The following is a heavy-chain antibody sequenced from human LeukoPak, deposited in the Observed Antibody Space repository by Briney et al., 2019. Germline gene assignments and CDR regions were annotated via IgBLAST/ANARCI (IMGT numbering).Heavy chain of an antibody. CDR2: INPSVGST. D-gene: IGHD3-10*01. J-gene: IGHJ4*02. CDR1: GYTFTSYY. Sequence: ASVKVSCKASGYTFTSYYMHWVRQAPRQGLEWMGIINPSVGSTSYAQKFQGRVTMTTDTSTSTVYMELSSLRTEDTAVYSGARGGRKGYYYGSGSYEFDYWGQGTLVTVSS. V-gene: IGHV1-46*03. CDR3: ARGGRKGYYYGSGSYEFDY.